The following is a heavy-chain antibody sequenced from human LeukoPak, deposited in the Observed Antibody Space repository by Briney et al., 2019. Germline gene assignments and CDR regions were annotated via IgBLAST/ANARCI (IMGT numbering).Heavy chain of an antibody. CDR1: GFTFSSYS. CDR3: AVPRGGELLDY. CDR2: ISSSSSYI. Sequence: GGSLRLSCAASGFTFSSYSMNWVRQAPGKGLEWVSSISSSSSYIYYADSVKGRFTISRDNAKNSLYLQMNSLRAKDTAVYYCAVPRGGELLDYWGQGTLVTVSS. V-gene: IGHV3-21*01. J-gene: IGHJ4*02. D-gene: IGHD1-26*01.